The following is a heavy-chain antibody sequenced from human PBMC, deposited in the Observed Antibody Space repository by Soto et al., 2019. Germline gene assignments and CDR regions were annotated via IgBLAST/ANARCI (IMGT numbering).Heavy chain of an antibody. CDR1: GYTFTGYY. CDR2: INPNSGGT. J-gene: IGHJ6*02. V-gene: IGHV1-2*04. Sequence: ASVKVSCKASGYTFTGYYMHWVRQAPGQGLEWMGWINPNSGGTNYAQKFQGWVTMTRDTSISTAYMELSRLRSDDTAVYYCARDLGGGGPYSNHVGYYYYGMDVWGQGTTVTVSS. CDR3: ARDLGGGGPYSNHVGYYYYGMDV. D-gene: IGHD4-4*01.